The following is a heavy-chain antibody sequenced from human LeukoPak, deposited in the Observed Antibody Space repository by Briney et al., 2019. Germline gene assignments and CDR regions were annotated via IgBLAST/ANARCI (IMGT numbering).Heavy chain of an antibody. CDR2: ISAYNGNT. CDR3: ARDSDGVSSGSANWFDP. V-gene: IGHV1-18*04. CDR1: GYTFTSYG. Sequence: ASVKVSCKASGYTFTSYGISWVRQAPGQGLEWMGWISAYNGNTNYAQKLQGRVTMTTDTSTSTAYMELRSLRSDDTAVYYCARDSDGVSSGSANWFDPWGQGTLATVSS. D-gene: IGHD2-8*01. J-gene: IGHJ5*02.